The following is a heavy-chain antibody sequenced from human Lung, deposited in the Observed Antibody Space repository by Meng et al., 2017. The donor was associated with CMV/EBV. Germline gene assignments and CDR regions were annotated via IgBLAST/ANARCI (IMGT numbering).Heavy chain of an antibody. J-gene: IGHJ6*01. CDR2: ISAYNGNT. V-gene: IGHV1-18*01. CDR3: ARSLGGVGTAESQAMEV. Sequence: ASXXVSCKASGYTFTGYGINWLRQAPGQGPEWMGWISAYNGNTNSAQKLQGRVTMTTDTSTSTAYMELRSLRSDDTAVYYCARSLGGVGTAESQAMEVWGQGTXVTGSS. CDR1: GYTFTGYG. D-gene: IGHD3-16*01.